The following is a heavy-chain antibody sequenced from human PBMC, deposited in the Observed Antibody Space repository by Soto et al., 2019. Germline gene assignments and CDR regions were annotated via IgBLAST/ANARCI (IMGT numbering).Heavy chain of an antibody. CDR3: ARDGSLPPEKVLFPGDYAPHWFDP. D-gene: IGHD4-17*01. CDR2: IYYSGST. CDR1: GGSISSGDYY. V-gene: IGHV4-30-4*01. Sequence: PSETLSLTCTVSGGSISSGDYYWSWIRQPPGKGLEWIGYIYYSGSTYYNPSLKSRVTISVDTSKNQFSLKLSSVTAADTAVYYCARDGSLPPEKVLFPGDYAPHWFDPWGQGTLVTVSS. J-gene: IGHJ5*02.